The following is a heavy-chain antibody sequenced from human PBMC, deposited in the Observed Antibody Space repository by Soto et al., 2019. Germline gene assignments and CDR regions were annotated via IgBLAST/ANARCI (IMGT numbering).Heavy chain of an antibody. V-gene: IGHV2-5*02. CDR2: IYWDDDK. CDR3: ARTSYYDNIRGPYRPYYFDY. D-gene: IGHD3-16*02. J-gene: IGHJ4*02. Sequence: QITLKESGPTLVKPTQTLTLTCTLSGFSLRTSGVGVGWIRQPPGKALEWLALIYWDDDKRYSASLKSRLTITKATSKNQVVLTMTNMDPVDTATYFCARTSYYDNIRGPYRPYYFDYWGRGTLVTVSS. CDR1: GFSLRTSGVG.